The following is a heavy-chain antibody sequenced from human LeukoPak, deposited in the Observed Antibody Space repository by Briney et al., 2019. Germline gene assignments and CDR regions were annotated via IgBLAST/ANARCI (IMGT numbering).Heavy chain of an antibody. Sequence: GESLKISCAASGLTFSSYGMHWVRQAPRKGLEWVAVIWYDGSNKYYADSVKGRFTISRDNSKNTLYLQMNSLRAEDTAVYYCAKGAYYYDSSGYLGLDYWGQGTLVTVSS. J-gene: IGHJ4*02. CDR3: AKGAYYYDSSGYLGLDY. V-gene: IGHV3-33*06. D-gene: IGHD3-22*01. CDR2: IWYDGSNK. CDR1: GLTFSSYG.